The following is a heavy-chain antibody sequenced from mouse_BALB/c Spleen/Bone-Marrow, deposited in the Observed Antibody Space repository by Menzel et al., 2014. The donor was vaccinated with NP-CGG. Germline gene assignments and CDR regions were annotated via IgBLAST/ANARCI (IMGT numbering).Heavy chain of an antibody. CDR3: ARDNGTYGWYFDV. J-gene: IGHJ1*01. CDR1: GFTFSSYA. Sequence: EVQGVESGGGLVEPGGSLKLSCAASGFTFSSYAMSWVRQSPEKRLEWVAEISSGGSYTYYSDTVTGRFTISRDNVKNTLYLEMSSLRSEDTAMYHCARDNGTYGWYFDVWGAGTTVTVSS. CDR2: ISSGGSYT. D-gene: IGHD2-1*01. V-gene: IGHV5-9-4*01.